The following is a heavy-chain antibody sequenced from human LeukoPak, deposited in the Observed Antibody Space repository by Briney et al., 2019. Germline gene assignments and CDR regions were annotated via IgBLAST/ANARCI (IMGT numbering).Heavy chain of an antibody. J-gene: IGHJ4*02. CDR2: ISWNSGSI. Sequence: PGRSLRLSCAASGFTFDDYAMHWVRQAPGKGLEWVSGISWNSGSIGYADSVKGRFTISRDNAKNSLYLQMNSLRAEDTALYYCAKAALGGWKVVATIGSLPYYFDYWGQGTLVTVSS. D-gene: IGHD5-12*01. CDR3: AKAALGGWKVVATIGSLPYYFDY. CDR1: GFTFDDYA. V-gene: IGHV3-9*01.